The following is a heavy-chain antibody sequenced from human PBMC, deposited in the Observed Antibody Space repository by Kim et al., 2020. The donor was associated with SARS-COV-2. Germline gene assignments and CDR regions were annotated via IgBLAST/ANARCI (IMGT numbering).Heavy chain of an antibody. V-gene: IGHV3-33*01. J-gene: IGHJ4*02. D-gene: IGHD5-18*01. CDR2: IWYDGSNK. CDR1: GFTFSSYG. CDR3: ARDFYISGYSLGIDY. Sequence: GGSLRLSCAASGFTFSSYGMHWVRQAPGKGLEWVAVIWYDGSNKYYADSVKGRFTISRDNSKNTLYLQMNSLRAEDTAVYYCARDFYISGYSLGIDYWGQGTLVTVSS.